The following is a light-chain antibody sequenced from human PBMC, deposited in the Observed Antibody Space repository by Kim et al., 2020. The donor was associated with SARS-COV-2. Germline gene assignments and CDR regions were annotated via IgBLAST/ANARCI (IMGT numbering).Light chain of an antibody. Sequence: SYELTQPPSVSVAPGKTARITCGGNNIGSKSVHWYQQKSGQAPVLVIYYDSDRPSGIPERFSGSNSGNTATLTISRVEAGDEADYYCQVWDSSSDHPLVFGGGTQLTVL. CDR1: NIGSKS. CDR3: QVWDSSSDHPLV. V-gene: IGLV3-21*04. CDR2: YDS. J-gene: IGLJ3*02.